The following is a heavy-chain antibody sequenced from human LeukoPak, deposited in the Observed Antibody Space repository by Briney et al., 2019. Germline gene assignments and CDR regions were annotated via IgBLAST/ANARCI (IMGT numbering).Heavy chain of an antibody. CDR1: GGSISSYY. J-gene: IGHJ4*02. CDR3: ARGRGYSGYDGADYFDY. D-gene: IGHD5-12*01. V-gene: IGHV4-34*01. Sequence: SETLSLTCTVSGGSISSYYWSWIRQPPGKGLEWIGEINHSGSTNYNPSLKSRVTIPVDTSKNQFSLKLSSVTAADTAVYYCARGRGYSGYDGADYFDYWGQGTLVTVSS. CDR2: INHSGST.